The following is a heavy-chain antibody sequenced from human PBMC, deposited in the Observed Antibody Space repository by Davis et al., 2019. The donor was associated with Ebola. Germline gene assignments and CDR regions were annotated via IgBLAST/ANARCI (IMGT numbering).Heavy chain of an antibody. D-gene: IGHD1-14*01. V-gene: IGHV4-39*01. CDR2: INHSGST. Sequence: SETLSLTCTVSGGSISSGSYYWGWIRQPPGKGLEWIGEINHSGSTNYNPSLKSRVTISVDTSKNQFSLKLSSVTAADTAVYYCARHAGLRPLDYWGQGTLVTVSS. CDR3: ARHAGLRPLDY. J-gene: IGHJ4*02. CDR1: GGSISSGSYY.